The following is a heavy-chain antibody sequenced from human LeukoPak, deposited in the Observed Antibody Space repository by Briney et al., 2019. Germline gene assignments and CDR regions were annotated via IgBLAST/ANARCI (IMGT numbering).Heavy chain of an antibody. CDR1: GFTFSSYA. J-gene: IGHJ4*02. Sequence: GGSLRLSCAASGFTFSSYAMSWVRQAPGKGLEWVSAISGSGGGTYYADSVKGRFTISRDNSKNTLYLQMNSLRAEDTAVYYCAKGVTYYYDSSGYYSTYYFDYWGQGTLVTVSS. CDR2: ISGSGGGT. CDR3: AKGVTYYYDSSGYYSTYYFDY. D-gene: IGHD3-22*01. V-gene: IGHV3-23*01.